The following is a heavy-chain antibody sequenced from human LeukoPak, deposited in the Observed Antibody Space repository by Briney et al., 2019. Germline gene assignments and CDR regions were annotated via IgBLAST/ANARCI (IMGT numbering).Heavy chain of an antibody. D-gene: IGHD2-15*01. Sequence: PGRSLRLSCAASGFTFSSYGMHWVRQAPGKGLEWVAVIWYDGSNKYYADPVKGRFTISRDNSKNTLYLQMNSLRAEDTAVYYCARDGGKGGSYFDYWGQGTLVTVSS. CDR1: GFTFSSYG. CDR3: ARDGGKGGSYFDY. V-gene: IGHV3-33*01. J-gene: IGHJ4*02. CDR2: IWYDGSNK.